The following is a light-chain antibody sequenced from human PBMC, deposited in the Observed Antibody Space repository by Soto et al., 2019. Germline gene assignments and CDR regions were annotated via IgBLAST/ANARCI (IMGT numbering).Light chain of an antibody. V-gene: IGKV3D-11*03. Sequence: EIVLTQSPATLSSFPGDRVTLSCRASQAVNTRLAWYQHRPGQAPRLLIYLASNMAAGVPARFSGSGSGTDFTLTISDVEPEDFAVYDCHQRQSWPRTFGQGTTVDI. CDR3: HQRQSWPRT. CDR2: LAS. CDR1: QAVNTR. J-gene: IGKJ1*01.